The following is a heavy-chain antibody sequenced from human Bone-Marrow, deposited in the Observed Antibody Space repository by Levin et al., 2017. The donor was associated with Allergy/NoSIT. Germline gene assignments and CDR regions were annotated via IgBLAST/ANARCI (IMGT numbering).Heavy chain of an antibody. D-gene: IGHD3-3*01. CDR1: DFTFRNYA. J-gene: IGHJ6*02. CDR2: IGSIQTYT. CDR3: AKDFSVDEWPYGLDV. Sequence: QSGGSLRLSCEAFDFTFRNYAMSWIRQTPGKGLEWVSGIGSIQTYTYYADSVKGRFIISRDNSANTLFLHMSNLTAEDMGVYYCAKDFSVDEWPYGLDVWGQGTTVTVSS. V-gene: IGHV3-23*01.